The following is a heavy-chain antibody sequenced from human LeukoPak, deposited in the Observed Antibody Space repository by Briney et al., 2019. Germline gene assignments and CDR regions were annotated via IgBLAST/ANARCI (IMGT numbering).Heavy chain of an antibody. J-gene: IGHJ3*01. CDR3: AKDGSNDWRWGAFDV. CDR2: IVGSGSST. Sequence: GGSLRLSCVASGFPFSTYALSWVRQAPGKGLEWVSSIVGSGSSTFYADSVKGRFSISRDNSKHTLYLQMNTLRADDTAVYYCAKDGSNDWRWGAFDVWGQGTMVTISS. CDR1: GFPFSTYA. V-gene: IGHV3-23*01. D-gene: IGHD2-15*01.